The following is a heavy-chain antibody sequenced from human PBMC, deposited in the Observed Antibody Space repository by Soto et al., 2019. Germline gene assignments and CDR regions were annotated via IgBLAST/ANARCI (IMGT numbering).Heavy chain of an antibody. D-gene: IGHD2-2*01. CDR2: ISRTSTDK. J-gene: IGHJ6*02. Sequence: GGSLRLSCAASGFTFSRYTMNWVRQAPGRGLEWVSSISRTSTDKYYADSVKGRFTISRDNAENSLSLQMNSVTADDTAVYYCARDRVPANVLDYFYGVDVWGQGTTVTVSS. V-gene: IGHV3-21*01. CDR3: ARDRVPANVLDYFYGVDV. CDR1: GFTFSRYT.